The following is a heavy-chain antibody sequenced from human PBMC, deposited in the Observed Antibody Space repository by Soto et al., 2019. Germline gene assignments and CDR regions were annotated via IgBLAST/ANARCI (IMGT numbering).Heavy chain of an antibody. J-gene: IGHJ4*02. CDR2: IYSGGST. Sequence: EVQLVETGGGLIQPGGSLRLSCAASGFTVSSNYMSWVRQAPGKGLEWVSVIYSGGSTYYADSVKGRFTNSRDNSKNTLYLQMNSLRAEDTAVYYCARVGFYYDSSGSAFDYWGQGTLVTVSS. CDR1: GFTVSSNY. V-gene: IGHV3-53*02. D-gene: IGHD3-22*01. CDR3: ARVGFYYDSSGSAFDY.